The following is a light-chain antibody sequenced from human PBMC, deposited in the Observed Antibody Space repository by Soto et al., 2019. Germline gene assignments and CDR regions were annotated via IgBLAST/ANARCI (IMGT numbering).Light chain of an antibody. Sequence: DIQMTQSPSTLSGSVGDRVTITCRASQTISSWLAWDQQKPGKAPKLLIYKASTLKSGIASRFSGSGSGTEFTLTISSLQPDDFATYYCQHYNSYSEAFGQGTKLEIK. V-gene: IGKV1-5*03. CDR1: QTISSW. CDR2: KAS. CDR3: QHYNSYSEA. J-gene: IGKJ1*01.